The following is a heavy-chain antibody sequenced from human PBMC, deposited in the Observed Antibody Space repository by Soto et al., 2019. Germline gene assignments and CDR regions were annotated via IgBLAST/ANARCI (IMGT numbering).Heavy chain of an antibody. J-gene: IGHJ4*02. CDR2: INPNSGGT. D-gene: IGHD1-1*01. Sequence: QVQLVKSGAEVKKPGASVKVSCKASGYTFTGYYMHWVRQAPGQGLEWMGWINPNSGGTNYAQKCQGWVTMTRDTSISTAYMELSRLRSDDTAVYYCARGSTGTVPYYFDYWGQGTLVTVSS. V-gene: IGHV1-2*04. CDR1: GYTFTGYY. CDR3: ARGSTGTVPYYFDY.